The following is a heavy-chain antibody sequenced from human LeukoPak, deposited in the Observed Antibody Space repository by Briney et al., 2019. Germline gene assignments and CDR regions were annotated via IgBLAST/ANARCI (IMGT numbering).Heavy chain of an antibody. CDR3: ARGGVDHYGSGTYYLMYYFDH. D-gene: IGHD3-10*01. J-gene: IGHJ4*02. CDR2: ISGSGGAT. V-gene: IGHV3-23*01. Sequence: GGSLRLSCAASGFTFNTYGMSWVRQAPGKGLEWVSGISGSGGATYYADSVKGRFTVSRDDPHNTLYLQMNTVRAEDTAVYFCARGGVDHYGSGTYYLMYYFDHWGQGALVTVSS. CDR1: GFTFNTYG.